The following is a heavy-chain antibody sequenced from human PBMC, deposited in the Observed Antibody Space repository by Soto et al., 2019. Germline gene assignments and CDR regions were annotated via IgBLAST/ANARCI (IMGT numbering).Heavy chain of an antibody. CDR2: IYSGGST. J-gene: IGHJ6*02. Sequence: GGSLRLSCAASGFTVSSNYMSWVRQAPGKGLEWVSVIYSGGSTYYADSVKGRFTISRDNSKNTLYLQMNSLRAEDTAVYYCARGPGAAAGTFYYYYGMDVWGQGTTVTVSS. CDR1: GFTVSSNY. D-gene: IGHD6-13*01. V-gene: IGHV3-53*01. CDR3: ARGPGAAAGTFYYYYGMDV.